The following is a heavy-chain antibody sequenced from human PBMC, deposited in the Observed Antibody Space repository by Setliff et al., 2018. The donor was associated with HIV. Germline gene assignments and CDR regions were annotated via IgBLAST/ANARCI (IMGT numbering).Heavy chain of an antibody. Sequence: PSETLSLTCAVYGGSFSAYSWSWIRQPAGKGLEWIGRIYTSGSTNYNPSLKSRVIISVDTSKNQFSLKLSSVTAADTAVYYCARDTNLLDYNFWSGYSRGWFDPWGQGTLVTVSS. J-gene: IGHJ5*02. D-gene: IGHD3-3*01. CDR2: IYTSGST. CDR3: ARDTNLLDYNFWSGYSRGWFDP. V-gene: IGHV4-4*07. CDR1: GGSFSAYS.